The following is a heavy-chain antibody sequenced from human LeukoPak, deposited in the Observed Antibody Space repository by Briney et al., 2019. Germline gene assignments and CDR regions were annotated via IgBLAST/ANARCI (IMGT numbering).Heavy chain of an antibody. J-gene: IGHJ4*02. CDR2: INHSGGT. Sequence: KTSETLSLTCTLYGDSFNDYYWSWIRQPPGKGLEWIGEINHSGGTNYNPSLWSRLTISIDTSKHQFSLQVTSVTAADTGVYFCARVSDLMISFGGVIPFFDNWGQGALVTVSS. CDR1: GDSFNDYY. D-gene: IGHD3-16*02. V-gene: IGHV4-34*01. CDR3: ARVSDLMISFGGVIPFFDN.